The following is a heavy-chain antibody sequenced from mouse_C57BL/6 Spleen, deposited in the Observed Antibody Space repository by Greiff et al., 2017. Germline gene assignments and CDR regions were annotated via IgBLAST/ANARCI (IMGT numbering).Heavy chain of an antibody. D-gene: IGHD1-1*01. Sequence: QVQLQQSGAELVRPGASVTLSCKASGYTFTDYEMHWVKQTPVHGLEWIGAIDPETGGTAYNQKFKGKAILTADKSSSTAYMELRSLTSEDSAVYYCTRPITTVTPWVWGTGTTVTVSS. CDR3: TRPITTVTPWV. J-gene: IGHJ1*03. CDR1: GYTFTDYE. CDR2: IDPETGGT. V-gene: IGHV1-15*01.